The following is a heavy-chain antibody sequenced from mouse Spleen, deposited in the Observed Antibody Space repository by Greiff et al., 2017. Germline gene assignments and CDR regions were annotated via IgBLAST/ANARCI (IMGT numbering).Heavy chain of an antibody. CDR3: ARKDWYGNYTWFAY. D-gene: IGHD2-10*02. CDR2: IDPSDSYT. J-gene: IGHJ3*01. CDR1: GYTFTSYW. V-gene: IGHV1-69*02. Sequence: QVQLQQSGAELVKPGASVKLSCKASGYTFTSYWMHWVQQRPGKGLEWIGEIDPSDSYTNYNQKFKGQATLTVDKSSSTDYMQLSSLTSEDSAVYYCARKDWYGNYTWFAYWGQGTLVTVSA.